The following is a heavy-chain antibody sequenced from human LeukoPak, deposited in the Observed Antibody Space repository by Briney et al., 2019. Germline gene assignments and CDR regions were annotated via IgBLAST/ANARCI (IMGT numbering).Heavy chain of an antibody. Sequence: SETLSLTCAVYGGSFSGYYWSWIRQPPGKGLEWIGEINHSGSTNYNPSLKSRVTISIDTSKNQFSLKLSSVTAADTAVYYCARGGSTTGTWGSGDYWGQGALVTVSS. V-gene: IGHV4-34*01. CDR1: GGSFSGYY. J-gene: IGHJ4*02. D-gene: IGHD1-1*01. CDR2: INHSGST. CDR3: ARGGSTTGTWGSGDY.